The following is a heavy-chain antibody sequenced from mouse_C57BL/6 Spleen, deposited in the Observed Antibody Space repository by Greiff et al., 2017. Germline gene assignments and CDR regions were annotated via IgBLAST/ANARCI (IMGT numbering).Heavy chain of an antibody. CDR3: VRQGVDYSNYVTFYWYFDV. Sequence: DVQLVESGGGLVQPKGSLKLSCAASGFSFNTYAMNWVRQAPGKGLEWVARIRSKSNNYATYYADSVKDRFTISRDDSESMLYLQMNNLKTEDTAMYYCVRQGVDYSNYVTFYWYFDVWGTGTTVTVSS. J-gene: IGHJ1*03. CDR2: IRSKSNNYAT. CDR1: GFSFNTYA. D-gene: IGHD2-5*01. V-gene: IGHV10-1*01.